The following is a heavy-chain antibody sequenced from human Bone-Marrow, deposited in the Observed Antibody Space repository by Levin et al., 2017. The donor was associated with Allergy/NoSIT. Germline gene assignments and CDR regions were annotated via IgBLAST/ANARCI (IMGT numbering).Heavy chain of an antibody. Sequence: PGGSLRLSCAVFGGSFSGYHWSWIRQSPDKGLEWIGEIDHSRSTHYSRSLRSRVTMSVSMGESKNEFSLRLTSVTAADTAVYYCARGLRYYGSGSYYNWFDVWGQGTHVIVSS. J-gene: IGHJ5*02. CDR1: GGSFSGYH. CDR3: ARGLRYYGSGSYYNWFDV. CDR2: IDHSRST. V-gene: IGHV4-34*01. D-gene: IGHD3-10*01.